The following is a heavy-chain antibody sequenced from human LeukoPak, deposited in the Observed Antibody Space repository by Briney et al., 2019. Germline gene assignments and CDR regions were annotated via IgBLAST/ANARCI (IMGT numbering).Heavy chain of an antibody. CDR1: GGSISSYY. CDR3: AGVVIIQDYYYYMDV. V-gene: IGHV4-59*01. CDR2: IYYSGST. Sequence: SETLSLTCTVSGGSISSYYWSWIRQPPGKGLEWIGYIYYSGSTNYNPSLKSRVTISVDTSKNQFSLKLSSVTAADTAVYYCAGVVIIQDYYYYMDVWGKGTTVTVSS. D-gene: IGHD3-3*01. J-gene: IGHJ6*03.